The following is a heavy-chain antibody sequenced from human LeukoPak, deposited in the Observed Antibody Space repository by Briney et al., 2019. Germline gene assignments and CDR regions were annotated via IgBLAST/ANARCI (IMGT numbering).Heavy chain of an antibody. Sequence: ASVKVSCKASGYTLTSYAMHWVRQAPGQRLEWMGWINAGNGNTKYSQKFQGRVTITRDTSASTAYMELSSLRSEDTAVYYCARAWYNFDGSGSYYNEGLQAFDIWGQGTMVTVSS. D-gene: IGHD3-10*01. J-gene: IGHJ3*02. CDR3: ARAWYNFDGSGSYYNEGLQAFDI. V-gene: IGHV1-3*01. CDR2: INAGNGNT. CDR1: GYTLTSYA.